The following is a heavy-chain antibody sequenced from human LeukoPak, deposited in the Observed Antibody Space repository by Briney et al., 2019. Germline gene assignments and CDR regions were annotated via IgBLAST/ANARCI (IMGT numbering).Heavy chain of an antibody. CDR1: GFTLSSYG. J-gene: IGHJ4*02. Sequence: GGSLRLSCAASGFTLSSYGMHGVRQAPGKGLEWVAVIWYGGSNTYYADSVKGRFTISRDNSKNTLYLQMNSLRAEDTAVYYCARDHGEEYYFDYWGQGTLVTVSS. CDR2: IWYGGSNT. V-gene: IGHV3-33*01. D-gene: IGHD3-10*01. CDR3: ARDHGEEYYFDY.